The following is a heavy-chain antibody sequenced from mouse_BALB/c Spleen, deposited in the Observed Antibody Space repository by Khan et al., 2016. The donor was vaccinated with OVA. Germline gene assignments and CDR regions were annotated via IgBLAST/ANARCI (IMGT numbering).Heavy chain of an antibody. CDR3: ARAGWDVFAY. V-gene: IGHV1-77*01. Sequence: QVQLQQSGPELVKPGASVKMSCKASGYTFTDYVMNWVKQRNGQGLEWIGQIYPGGDTTYYNEKLKGKATLTAERSSRTAYRQLSNLTSEDSAVYFCARAGWDVFAYWGQGTLVTVSA. CDR2: IYPGGDTT. CDR1: GYTFTDYV. D-gene: IGHD4-1*01. J-gene: IGHJ3*01.